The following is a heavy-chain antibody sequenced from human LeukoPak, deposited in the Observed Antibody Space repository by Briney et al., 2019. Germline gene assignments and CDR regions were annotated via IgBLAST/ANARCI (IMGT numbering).Heavy chain of an antibody. CDR2: IQKDGSGK. D-gene: IGHD3-10*01. Sequence: GGSLRLSCEVSGFTFSIAWMIWVRQAPGKGLEWVANIQKDGSGKYYVDSVRGRFTISRDNAKNSLYLQLNSLRAEDTAVYYCARWFESIGVSLDHWGQGSLVTVSS. CDR3: ARWFESIGVSLDH. V-gene: IGHV3-7*04. J-gene: IGHJ4*02. CDR1: GFTFSIAW.